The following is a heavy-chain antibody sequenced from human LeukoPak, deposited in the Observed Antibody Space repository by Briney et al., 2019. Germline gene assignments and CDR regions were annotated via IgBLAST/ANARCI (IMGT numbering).Heavy chain of an antibody. Sequence: ASVNVSRKASGYTFTSYGISWVRQAPGQGLEWMGWISTYNGDTNYAQKLQGRVTMTTDTSTSTAYMELRSLRSDDTAVYYCARIFDSSGNYLGDWGQGTLVTVSS. D-gene: IGHD3-22*01. CDR2: ISTYNGDT. CDR3: ARIFDSSGNYLGD. CDR1: GYTFTSYG. J-gene: IGHJ4*02. V-gene: IGHV1-18*01.